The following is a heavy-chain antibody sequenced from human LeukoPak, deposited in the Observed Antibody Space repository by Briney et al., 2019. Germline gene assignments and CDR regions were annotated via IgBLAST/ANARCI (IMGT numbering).Heavy chain of an antibody. Sequence: GGSLRLSCAASGFTFSRYAMHWVRQAPGKGLEWVANIKPDGSEKHYVDSVKGRFTFSRDNAKNSLYLQMNGLRAEDMAVYYCARLAAGSDYFDYWGQGTLVTVSS. CDR1: GFTFSRYA. CDR3: ARLAAGSDYFDY. V-gene: IGHV3-7*04. CDR2: IKPDGSEK. J-gene: IGHJ4*02. D-gene: IGHD6-13*01.